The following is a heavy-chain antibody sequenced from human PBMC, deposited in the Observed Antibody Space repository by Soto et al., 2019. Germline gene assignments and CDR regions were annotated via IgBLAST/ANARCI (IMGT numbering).Heavy chain of an antibody. D-gene: IGHD6-13*01. J-gene: IGHJ6*02. V-gene: IGHV3-30*18. CDR1: GFTFSSYG. Sequence: GGTPRLSCAASGFTFSSYGMPWVRQAPGKGMGWVAVISYDGSNKYYADSAKGRFTPSRHNSTNTLYPQMKRLRAQDTPVYHCAKDSTLISIAASVTYYHYGMDVWGQAPTVIVS. CDR2: ISYDGSNK. CDR3: AKDSTLISIAASVTYYHYGMDV.